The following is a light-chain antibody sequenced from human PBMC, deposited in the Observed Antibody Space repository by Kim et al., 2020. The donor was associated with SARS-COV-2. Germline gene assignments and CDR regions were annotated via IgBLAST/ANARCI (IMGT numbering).Light chain of an antibody. Sequence: EIVLTQSPGTLSLSPGERATLSCRASQSVNSNYLAWYQQKPGQAPRLLIYGESSRATGIPDRFSGSGSGTDFTLSISRLEPEDFAVYYCQQYGSSRTFGQGTKVDIK. CDR3: QQYGSSRT. J-gene: IGKJ1*01. CDR1: QSVNSNY. V-gene: IGKV3-20*01. CDR2: GES.